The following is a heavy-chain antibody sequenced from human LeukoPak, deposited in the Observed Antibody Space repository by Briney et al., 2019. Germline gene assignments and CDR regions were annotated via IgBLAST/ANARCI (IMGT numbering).Heavy chain of an antibody. CDR3: ARVLLRSMVRGALYFDY. V-gene: IGHV4-4*07. CDR1: GGSISSYC. J-gene: IGHJ4*02. D-gene: IGHD3-10*01. Sequence: SETLSLTCTVSGGSISSYCWSWIRQPAGKGLEWIGRIYTSGSTNYNPSLKSRVTISVDTSKNQFSLKLSSVTAADTAVYYCARVLLRSMVRGALYFDYWGQGTLVTVSS. CDR2: IYTSGST.